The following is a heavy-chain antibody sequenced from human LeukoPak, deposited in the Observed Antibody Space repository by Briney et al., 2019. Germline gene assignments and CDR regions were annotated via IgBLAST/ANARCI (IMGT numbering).Heavy chain of an antibody. CDR3: AREYYDILTGYYNYFDY. CDR1: GFTFSSYG. D-gene: IGHD3-9*01. CDR2: IWYDGSNK. V-gene: IGHV3-33*01. J-gene: IGHJ4*02. Sequence: GGSLRLSCAASGFTFSSYGMHWVRQAPGKGLEWVALIWYDGSNKYYADSVKGRFTISRDNSKNTLYLQMNSLRAEDTAVYYCAREYYDILTGYYNYFDYWGQGTLVTVSS.